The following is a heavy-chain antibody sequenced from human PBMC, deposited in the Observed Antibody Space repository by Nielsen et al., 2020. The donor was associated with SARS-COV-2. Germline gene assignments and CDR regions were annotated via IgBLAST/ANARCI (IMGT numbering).Heavy chain of an antibody. CDR2: ISYDGSNK. Sequence: GGSLRLSCAASGFTFSSYAMHWVRQAPGKGLEWVAVISYDGSNKYYADSVKGRFTISRDNSKNTLYLQMNSLRAEDTALYYCAKGDDSGYDPWGQGTLVTVSS. J-gene: IGHJ5*02. CDR3: AKGDDSGYDP. D-gene: IGHD5-12*01. V-gene: IGHV3-30-3*01. CDR1: GFTFSSYA.